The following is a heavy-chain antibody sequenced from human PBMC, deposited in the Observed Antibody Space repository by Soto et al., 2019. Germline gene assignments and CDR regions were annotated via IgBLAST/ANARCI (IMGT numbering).Heavy chain of an antibody. Sequence: GGSLRLSCAASGFTFSDYYMSWIRQAPGKGLEWVSYISSSSSYTNYADSVKGRFTIARDNAKNSLYLQMNSLRAEDPAVYYCARGLEWLLSAFDYWGQGTLVTVSS. V-gene: IGHV3-11*06. CDR1: GFTFSDYY. CDR2: ISSSSSYT. D-gene: IGHD3-3*01. J-gene: IGHJ4*02. CDR3: ARGLEWLLSAFDY.